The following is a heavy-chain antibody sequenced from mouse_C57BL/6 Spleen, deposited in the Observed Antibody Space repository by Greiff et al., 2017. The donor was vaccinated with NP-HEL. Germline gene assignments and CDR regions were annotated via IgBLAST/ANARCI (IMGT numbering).Heavy chain of an antibody. J-gene: IGHJ3*01. CDR1: GYTFTSYW. Sequence: QVQLKQPGAELVKPGASVKMSCKASGYTFTSYWITWVKQRPGQGLEWIGDIYPGSGSTNYNEKFKSKATLTVDTSSSTAYMQLSSLTSEDSAVYYCAKFYDYDVLFAYWGQGTLVTVSA. CDR2: IYPGSGST. CDR3: AKFYDYDVLFAY. V-gene: IGHV1-55*01. D-gene: IGHD2-4*01.